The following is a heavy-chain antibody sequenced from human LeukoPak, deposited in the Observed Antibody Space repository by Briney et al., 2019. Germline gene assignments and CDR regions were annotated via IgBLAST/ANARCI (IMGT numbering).Heavy chain of an antibody. D-gene: IGHD3-10*01. Sequence: SETLSLTCTISGGSVSDYYWSWIRQSPGKGLEWIGYIYHTGSTSYSPSLKSRVTISADTSQNQFSLKLSSVTAADTAVYYCARSTFGAGSKPYYFDYWGQGTLVTVSS. CDR1: GGSVSDYY. V-gene: IGHV4-59*02. CDR2: IYHTGST. CDR3: ARSTFGAGSKPYYFDY. J-gene: IGHJ4*02.